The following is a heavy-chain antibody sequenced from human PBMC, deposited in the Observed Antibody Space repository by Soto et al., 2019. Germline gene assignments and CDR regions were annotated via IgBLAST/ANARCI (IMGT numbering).Heavy chain of an antibody. CDR3: ERIPSTSPWEYGMDV. D-gene: IGHD1-26*01. Sequence: SGPPLLNPTQTITLTCTFSGLSLTTSGMCVSWISQPPGKALEWLAVIEWDDDKYYSTSLKTRLTISKDTSKNLVVLTMTNMDPVDTATYYSERIPSTSPWEYGMDVWGQGTTVTV. V-gene: IGHV2-70*01. CDR1: GLSLTTSGMC. J-gene: IGHJ6*02. CDR2: IEWDDDK.